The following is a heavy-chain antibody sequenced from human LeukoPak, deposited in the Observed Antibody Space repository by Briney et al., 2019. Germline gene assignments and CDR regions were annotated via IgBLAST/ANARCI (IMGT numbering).Heavy chain of an antibody. CDR1: GFTFSSYA. V-gene: IGHV3-30-3*02. Sequence: PGGSLRLSCAASGFTFSSYAMHWVRQAPGKGLEWVAVISYDGSNKYYADSVKGRFTISRDNSKNTLYLQMNSLRAEDTAVYYCAKSDDSDYWGQGTLVTASS. CDR3: AKSDDSDY. CDR2: ISYDGSNK. D-gene: IGHD2-21*01. J-gene: IGHJ4*02.